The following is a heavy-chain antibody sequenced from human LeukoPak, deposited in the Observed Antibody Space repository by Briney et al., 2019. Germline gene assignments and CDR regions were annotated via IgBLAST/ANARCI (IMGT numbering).Heavy chain of an antibody. CDR1: GGSISSYY. V-gene: IGHV4-59*01. CDR2: IYYSGST. CDR3: AREISTNDAFDI. D-gene: IGHD2-2*01. Sequence: PSETLSLTCTVSGGSISSYYWSWIRQPPGKGLEWIGYIYYSGSTNYNPSLKSRVTISVDTSKNQFSLELSSVTAADTAVYYCAREISTNDAFDIWGQGTMVTVSS. J-gene: IGHJ3*02.